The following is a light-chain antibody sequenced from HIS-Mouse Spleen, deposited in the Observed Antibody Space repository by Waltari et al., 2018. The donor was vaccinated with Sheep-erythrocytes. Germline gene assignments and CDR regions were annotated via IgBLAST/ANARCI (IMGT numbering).Light chain of an antibody. Sequence: SYVLTQPPSVSVAPGQTARITCGGNNIGSKSVHWYQQKPGQAPVLVVYDDSDRPSGSPGRFSCSNAGNTATLTISRVEAGDEADYYCQVWDSSSDHPYVFGTGTKVTVL. J-gene: IGLJ1*01. CDR3: QVWDSSSDHPYV. CDR2: DDS. CDR1: NIGSKS. V-gene: IGLV3-21*02.